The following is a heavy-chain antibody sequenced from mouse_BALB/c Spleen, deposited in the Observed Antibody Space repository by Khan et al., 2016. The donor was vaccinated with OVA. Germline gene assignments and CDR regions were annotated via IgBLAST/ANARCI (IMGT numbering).Heavy chain of an antibody. CDR2: ISNRGATT. D-gene: IGHD2-10*02. V-gene: IGHV5-12*02. J-gene: IGHJ3*01. CDR1: GFTFSDYY. Sequence: EVELVESGGGLVQPGGSLKLSCATSGFTFSDYYMYWVRQTPEKRLEWVAYISNRGATTYYPDTLRGRFTISRDNATNTMYLQMSRLKSEDTAIYYCAREGDEGGLAYWGQGTLVTVSA. CDR3: AREGDEGGLAY.